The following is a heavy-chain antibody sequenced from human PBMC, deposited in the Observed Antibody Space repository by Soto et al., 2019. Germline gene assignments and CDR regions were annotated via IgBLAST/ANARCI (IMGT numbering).Heavy chain of an antibody. D-gene: IGHD3-10*01. Sequence: SETLSLTCTVSGGSISSGDYYWSWIRQPPGKGLEWIGYIYYSGSTYYNPSLKSRVTISVDTSKNQFSLKLSSVTAADTAVYYCARALRGSGSWGWFDPWGQGTLVTVS. CDR3: ARALRGSGSWGWFDP. CDR2: IYYSGST. V-gene: IGHV4-30-4*01. J-gene: IGHJ5*02. CDR1: GGSISSGDYY.